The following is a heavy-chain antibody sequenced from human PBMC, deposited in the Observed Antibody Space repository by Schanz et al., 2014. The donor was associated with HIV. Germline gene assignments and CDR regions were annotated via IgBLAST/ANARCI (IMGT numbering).Heavy chain of an antibody. Sequence: QVHLVQSGAEVQKPGSSVKVSCKASGGTFTNYALNWVRQAPGQGLEWMGGIIPLFGTANYAQKFQGRVTITADESTSTAYMELSSLRSEDTAVYYCARSRYGDYPYYFDYWGQGTLVTVSS. J-gene: IGHJ4*02. CDR1: GGTFTNYA. CDR3: ARSRYGDYPYYFDY. D-gene: IGHD4-17*01. CDR2: IIPLFGTA. V-gene: IGHV1-69*01.